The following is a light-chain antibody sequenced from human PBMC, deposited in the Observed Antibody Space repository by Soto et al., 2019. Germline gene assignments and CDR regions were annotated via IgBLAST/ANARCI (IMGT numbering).Light chain of an antibody. Sequence: QSVLTQPPSASGTPGQRVTISCSGSSSNIGSNTVNWYQQLPGTAPKLLSYSNNQRPSGVPDRFSGSKSGTSASLAISGLQSEDVADYYCAAWDDSLNGWVFGGGTKLTVL. CDR2: SNN. V-gene: IGLV1-44*01. J-gene: IGLJ3*02. CDR3: AAWDDSLNGWV. CDR1: SSNIGSNT.